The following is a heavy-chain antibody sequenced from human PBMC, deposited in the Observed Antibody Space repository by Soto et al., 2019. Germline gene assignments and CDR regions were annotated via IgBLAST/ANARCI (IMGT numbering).Heavy chain of an antibody. CDR1: GFTFDDYA. D-gene: IGHD3-10*01. V-gene: IGHV3-9*01. J-gene: IGHJ4*02. CDR3: AKDSQVTLVREATFEH. CDR2: IRWNSGRI. Sequence: PGGSLRLSCAASGFTFDDYAMHWVRQAPGKGLEWVSGIRWNSGRIGYADSVKGRFTISRDNAKNSLYLQMNSLRREDTALYYCAKDSQVTLVREATFEHWGKGTLVTVSS.